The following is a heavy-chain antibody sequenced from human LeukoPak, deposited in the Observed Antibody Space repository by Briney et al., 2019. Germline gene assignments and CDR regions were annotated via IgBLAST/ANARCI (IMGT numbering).Heavy chain of an antibody. CDR2: IYTSGST. V-gene: IGHV4-4*07. Sequence: SETLSLTCTVSGGSISSYYWSWIRQPAGKGLEWIGRIYTSGSTNYNPSLKSRVTMSVDKSTNQLSLKLSSVTAADTAVYYCARDGGRLGELSLLSFDIWGQGTMVTVSS. CDR3: ARDGGRLGELSLLSFDI. J-gene: IGHJ3*02. D-gene: IGHD3-16*02. CDR1: GGSISSYY.